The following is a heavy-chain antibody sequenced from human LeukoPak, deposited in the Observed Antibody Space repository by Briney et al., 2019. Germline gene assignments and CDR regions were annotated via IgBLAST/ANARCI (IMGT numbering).Heavy chain of an antibody. V-gene: IGHV3-66*02. CDR2: IYSGGST. Sequence: GGSLRLSCAASGFTVSNSYMSWVRQAPGKGLEWVSIIYSGGSTYYADSVKGRFTISRDNSKNTLYLQMNSLRVEDTAVYYCARERRYGGNPEYMDVWGKGTTVTVSS. D-gene: IGHD4-23*01. J-gene: IGHJ6*03. CDR3: ARERRYGGNPEYMDV. CDR1: GFTVSNSY.